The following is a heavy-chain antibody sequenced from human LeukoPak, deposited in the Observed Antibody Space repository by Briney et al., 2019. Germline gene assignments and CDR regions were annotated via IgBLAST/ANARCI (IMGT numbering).Heavy chain of an antibody. Sequence: PGGSLRLSCTTSGFTFGGHTMHWVRQAPGKGLEWVSYISSSGSTIYYADSVKGRFTISRDNAKNSLYLQMNSLRAEDTAVYYCARDPGSYYLDYWGQGTLVTVSS. CDR2: ISSSGSTI. V-gene: IGHV3-48*03. D-gene: IGHD3-10*01. J-gene: IGHJ4*02. CDR1: GFTFGGHT. CDR3: ARDPGSYYLDY.